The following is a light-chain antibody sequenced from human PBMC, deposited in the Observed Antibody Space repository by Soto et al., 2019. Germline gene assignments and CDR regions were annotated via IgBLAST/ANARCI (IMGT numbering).Light chain of an antibody. CDR2: EVT. J-gene: IGLJ3*02. Sequence: QSALAQPASVSASPGQSITISCTGTGSDVGGYDYVSWYQQCPGKAPTLMIYEVTNRPSGVSNRFSGSKSGNTASLTISGLQAEDEADYYCAVWDDSLNGWVFGGGTKVTVL. V-gene: IGLV2-14*01. CDR3: AVWDDSLNGWV. CDR1: GSDVGGYDY.